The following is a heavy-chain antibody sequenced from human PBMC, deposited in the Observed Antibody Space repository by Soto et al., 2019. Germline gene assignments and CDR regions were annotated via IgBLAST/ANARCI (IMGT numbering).Heavy chain of an antibody. CDR1: GFTFSSYA. V-gene: IGHV3-23*01. D-gene: IGHD3-16*01. Sequence: PGGSLRLSCAASGFTFSSYAMSWVRQAPGKGLEWVSAFSGSGSSTYYVDSGKGRFTISRDDSKDTLYLQMNSLRAEDTAVYYCARPPRTYDFPYYFDYWGQGTLVTVSS. J-gene: IGHJ4*02. CDR2: FSGSGSST. CDR3: ARPPRTYDFPYYFDY.